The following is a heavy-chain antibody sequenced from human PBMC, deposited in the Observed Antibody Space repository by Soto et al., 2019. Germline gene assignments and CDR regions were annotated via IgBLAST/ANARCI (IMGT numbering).Heavy chain of an antibody. CDR1: GGSVNSDNHY. D-gene: IGHD6-13*01. Sequence: PSETLSLTCTVSGGSVNSDNHYWSWIRQPPGKGLEWIGYMYDSGSTHYKPSLKSRVTISVDTSKNQFSLKLTTVTAADTAVYYCTRQERAATAGLYGMDVWGQGTTVTVSS. V-gene: IGHV4-61*01. CDR3: TRQERAATAGLYGMDV. CDR2: MYDSGST. J-gene: IGHJ6*02.